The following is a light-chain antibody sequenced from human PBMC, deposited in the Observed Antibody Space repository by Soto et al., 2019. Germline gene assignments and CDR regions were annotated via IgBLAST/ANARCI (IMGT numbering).Light chain of an antibody. V-gene: IGKV3-20*01. CDR2: GAS. CDR3: QQYAVSSYT. CDR1: QSVSSNY. J-gene: IGKJ2*01. Sequence: EIVLTQSPGTLSLSPGERATLSCRASQSVSSNYLVWYQQKPGQAPRPLIYGASTRATGIPDRFSGSGSGTDFTLTISRLEPEDFAVYYCQQYAVSSYTFGQGTKLEIK.